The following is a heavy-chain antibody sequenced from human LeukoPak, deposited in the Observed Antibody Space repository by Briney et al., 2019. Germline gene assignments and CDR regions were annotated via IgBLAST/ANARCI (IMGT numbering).Heavy chain of an antibody. V-gene: IGHV3-23*01. J-gene: IGHJ6*03. Sequence: GGSLRLSCAASGFTFSSYAMSWVRQAPGKGLEWVSAISGSGGSTYYADSVKGRFTIPRDNSKNTLYLQMNSLRAEDTAVYYCAKEEQQLVHYYYYYMDVWGKGTTVTVSS. D-gene: IGHD6-13*01. CDR1: GFTFSSYA. CDR3: AKEEQQLVHYYYYYMDV. CDR2: ISGSGGST.